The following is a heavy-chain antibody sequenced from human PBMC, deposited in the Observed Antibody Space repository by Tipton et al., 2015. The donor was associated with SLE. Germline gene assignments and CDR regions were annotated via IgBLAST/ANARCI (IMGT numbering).Heavy chain of an antibody. J-gene: IGHJ4*02. V-gene: IGHV5-51*03. D-gene: IGHD6-19*01. CDR1: GYSFTSYW. CDR3: PRISGDIAVAVPFYY. Sequence: QLVQSGAEVKKPGESLKISCKGSGYSFTSYWIGWLRQMPGKGLEWMGIIYPGDSDTRYSPSFQGQVTISADKSISTAYLQWSSLKASDTAMYYCPRISGDIAVAVPFYYWGQGTLVTVPS. CDR2: IYPGDSDT.